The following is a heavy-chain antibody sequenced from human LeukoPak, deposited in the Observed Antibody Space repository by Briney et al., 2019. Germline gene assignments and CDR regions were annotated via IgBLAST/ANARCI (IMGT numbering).Heavy chain of an antibody. J-gene: IGHJ4*02. CDR1: GFTLRDYY. Sequence: PGGSLRLSCAASGFTLRDYYMSWIRQAPGKGLEWVSCISSSGSTKYYADSVKGRFTISRDKAKNSLYLQMISLRAEDTAVYYCARDLDYYGSGEYFDYWGQGTLVTVSS. D-gene: IGHD3-10*01. CDR3: ARDLDYYGSGEYFDY. CDR2: ISSSGSTK. V-gene: IGHV3-11*04.